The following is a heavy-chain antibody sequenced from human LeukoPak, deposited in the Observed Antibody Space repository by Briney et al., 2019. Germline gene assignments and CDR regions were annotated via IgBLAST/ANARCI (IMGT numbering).Heavy chain of an antibody. CDR1: GGSISTSSYY. CDR3: AREGVPAATWWAAKDDAFDI. J-gene: IGHJ3*02. D-gene: IGHD2-2*01. CDR2: IFYSGST. V-gene: IGHV4-39*07. Sequence: PSETLSLTCTVSGGSISTSSYYWGWVRQPPGKGLEWIGNIFYSGSTYYSPSLKSRVTISLDTSRNQFSLKLNSVTAADTAVYYCAREGVPAATWWAAKDDAFDIWGQGTMVTVSS.